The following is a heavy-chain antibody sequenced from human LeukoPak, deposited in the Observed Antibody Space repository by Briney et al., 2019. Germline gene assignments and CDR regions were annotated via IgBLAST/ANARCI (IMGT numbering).Heavy chain of an antibody. V-gene: IGHV3-23*01. CDR2: VTGNSGTT. J-gene: IGHJ3*01. CDR1: GFTFRNFA. D-gene: IGHD3-3*01. Sequence: GGSLRLSCVASGFTFRNFAMNWVRQAPGKGLEWVSVVTGNSGTTHYADSVEGRFTISRGNSKNTVYLQMNSLRAEDTAIYYCAKGWSGYFRSPFDLWGRGTMVTVSS. CDR3: AKGWSGYFRSPFDL.